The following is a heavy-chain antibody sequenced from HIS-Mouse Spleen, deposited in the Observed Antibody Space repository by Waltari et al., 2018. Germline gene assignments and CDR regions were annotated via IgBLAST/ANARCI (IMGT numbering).Heavy chain of an antibody. CDR3: ARDRAARPLSYYGMDV. D-gene: IGHD6-6*01. Sequence: QVQLQQWGAGLLKPSETLSLTCAVYGGSFSGYYWSWIRQPQGKGLEWIGENNHSGSTNYPPSLKSRVARSVDTSKNQFSLKLSSVTAAYTAVYYCARDRAARPLSYYGMDVWGQGTTVTVSS. J-gene: IGHJ6*02. V-gene: IGHV4-34*01. CDR2: NNHSGST. CDR1: GGSFSGYY.